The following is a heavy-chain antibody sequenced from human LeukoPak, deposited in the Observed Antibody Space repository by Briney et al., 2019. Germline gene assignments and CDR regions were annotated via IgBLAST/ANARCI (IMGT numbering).Heavy chain of an antibody. D-gene: IGHD6-19*01. CDR2: IRGSGTST. Sequence: PGGSLRLSCAASGFSFGSYAMSWVRQAPGKGLEWVSGIRGSGTSTHYTDSVKGRFTISRDNSKNTLYLQMNGLGAEDTAVYYCAKWGLYRLEVAGNGMDVWGQGTTVAVSS. CDR1: GFSFGSYA. J-gene: IGHJ6*02. V-gene: IGHV3-23*01. CDR3: AKWGLYRLEVAGNGMDV.